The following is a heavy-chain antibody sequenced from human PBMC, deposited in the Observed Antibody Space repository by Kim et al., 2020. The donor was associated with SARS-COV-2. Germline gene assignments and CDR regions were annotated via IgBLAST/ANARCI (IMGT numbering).Heavy chain of an antibody. J-gene: IGHJ4*02. CDR2: IYPSGTT. CDR3: ASNPGGSFAF. D-gene: IGHD1-26*01. Sequence: SETLSLTCTVSGGSISSGSYHWGWIRQSPGKGLEFIGTIYPSGTTYYNPPLKGRVTMSVDTSKNQFSLELSSVTSADTAVYYCASNPGGSFAFWGQGPLV. V-gene: IGHV4-39*01. CDR1: GGSISSGSYH.